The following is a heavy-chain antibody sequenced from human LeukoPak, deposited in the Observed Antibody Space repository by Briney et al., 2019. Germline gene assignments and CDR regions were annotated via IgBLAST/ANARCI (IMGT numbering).Heavy chain of an antibody. Sequence: ASVKVSCKASGYTFTSYDINWVRQATGQGLEWMGWMNPNSGNTGYAQKFQGRVTITRNTSISTAYMELSSLRSEDTAVYYCAREITMVPGGNWFDPWGQGTLVTVSS. CDR1: GYTFTSYD. D-gene: IGHD3-10*01. CDR2: MNPNSGNT. J-gene: IGHJ5*02. CDR3: AREITMVPGGNWFDP. V-gene: IGHV1-8*03.